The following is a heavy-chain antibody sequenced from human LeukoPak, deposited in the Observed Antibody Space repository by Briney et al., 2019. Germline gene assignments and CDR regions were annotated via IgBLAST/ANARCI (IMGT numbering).Heavy chain of an antibody. V-gene: IGHV4-31*03. CDR1: GGSISSGGYY. CDR2: IYYSGST. Sequence: SQTLSLTCTVSGGSISSGGYYWGWIRQHPGKGLEWMGYIYYSGSTYYNPSLKSRVTISVDTSKNQFSLKLSSVTAADTAVYYCARDSGTTTGSFDYWGQGTLVTVSS. D-gene: IGHD3-10*01. J-gene: IGHJ4*02. CDR3: ARDSGTTTGSFDY.